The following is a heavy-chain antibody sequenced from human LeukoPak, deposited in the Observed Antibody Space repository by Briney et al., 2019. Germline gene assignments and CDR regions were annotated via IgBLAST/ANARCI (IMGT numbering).Heavy chain of an antibody. D-gene: IGHD1-7*01. CDR3: ARGRTSEFDY. CDR2: ISSSSTYI. Sequence: GGSLRLSCAVSGLTFSTYSMNWVRQAPGKGLEWVSSISSSSTYIYYADSVKGRFTISRDNAKNSLYLQMNSLRAEDTAVYYCARGRTSEFDYWGQGTLVTVSS. J-gene: IGHJ4*02. V-gene: IGHV3-21*01. CDR1: GLTFSTYS.